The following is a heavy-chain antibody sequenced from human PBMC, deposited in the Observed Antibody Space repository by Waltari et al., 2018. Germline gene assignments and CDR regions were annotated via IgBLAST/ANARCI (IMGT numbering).Heavy chain of an antibody. Sequence: QLQLQESGPGLVKPSETLSLTCTVSGGSLSSSNFYWGWIRQTPGKGLEWIGNIYYGGGTYYSGLTYYNPRLNSRVTVAGDTSKNQFSLELSSVTAADTAVYYCARHWKKSGYRFDPWGQGTLVTVSS. D-gene: IGHD5-12*01. V-gene: IGHV4-39*01. CDR2: IYYGGGTYYSGLT. J-gene: IGHJ5*02. CDR1: GGSLSSSNFY. CDR3: ARHWKKSGYRFDP.